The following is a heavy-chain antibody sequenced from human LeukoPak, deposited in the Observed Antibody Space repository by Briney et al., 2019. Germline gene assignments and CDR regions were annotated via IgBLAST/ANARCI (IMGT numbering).Heavy chain of an antibody. CDR2: IYPGDSDT. V-gene: IGHV5-51*01. D-gene: IGHD1-26*01. Sequence: GESLKISCQGSGYSFTSYWIGWVRQMPGKGLEWMGIIYPGDSDTRYSPSFQGQVTISADKSISTAYLQWSSLKASDTAMYYCARSTGELRNGYYYSYGMDVWGQGTTVTVSS. CDR1: GYSFTSYW. CDR3: ARSTGELRNGYYYSYGMDV. J-gene: IGHJ6*02.